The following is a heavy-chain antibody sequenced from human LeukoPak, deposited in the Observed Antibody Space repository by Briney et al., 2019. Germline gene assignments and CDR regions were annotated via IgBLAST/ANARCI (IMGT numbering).Heavy chain of an antibody. CDR3: ARGLGCSSTSCPPNWFDP. D-gene: IGHD2-2*01. Sequence: SVKVSCKASGSTFSSYAISWVRQAPGQGLEWMGGIIPIFGTANYAQKFQGRVTITADESTSIAYMELSSLRSEDTAVYYCARGLGCSSTSCPPNWFDPWGQGTLVTVSS. J-gene: IGHJ5*02. V-gene: IGHV1-69*01. CDR1: GSTFSSYA. CDR2: IIPIFGTA.